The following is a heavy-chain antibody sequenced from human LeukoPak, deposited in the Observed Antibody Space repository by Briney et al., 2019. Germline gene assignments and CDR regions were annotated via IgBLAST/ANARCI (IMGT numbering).Heavy chain of an antibody. D-gene: IGHD6-13*01. Sequence: GGSLRLSCAASGFTFSSYAMSWVRQAPGKGLEWVSSISGSTGSTYYADSVKGRFTISRDNSKNTLYLQMNSLRSEDTALYYCARAPRNSSTMLDYWGQGTLVTVSS. CDR3: ARAPRNSSTMLDY. CDR2: ISGSTGST. J-gene: IGHJ4*02. CDR1: GFTFSSYA. V-gene: IGHV3-23*01.